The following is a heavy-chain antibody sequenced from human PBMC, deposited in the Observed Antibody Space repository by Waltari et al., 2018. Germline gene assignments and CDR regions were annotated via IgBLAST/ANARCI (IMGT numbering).Heavy chain of an antibody. CDR2: ITANGATT. CDR1: GFPFSSYA. D-gene: IGHD1-26*01. V-gene: IGHV3-23*04. J-gene: IGHJ4*01. Sequence: EVQLVESGGGLVQPGGSLRLSCAASGFPFSSYAINWVRQAPGKGLEWVSYITANGATTYYTDSVKGRFIISRDNSKNTLYLQMSILRADDTAVYYCAKEGHDGSYALDWGQEPWSPSPQ. CDR3: AKEGHDGSYALD.